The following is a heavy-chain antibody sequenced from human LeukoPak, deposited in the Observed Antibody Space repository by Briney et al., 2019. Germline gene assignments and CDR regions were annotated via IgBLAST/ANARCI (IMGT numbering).Heavy chain of an antibody. D-gene: IGHD3-22*01. Sequence: PSETLSLTCTVSGGSISSSSYYWGWIRQPPGKGLEWIGSIYYSGSTYYNPSLKSRVTISVDTSKNQFSLKLSSVTAADTAVYYCARDKGYDGGYWGQGTLVTVSS. CDR2: IYYSGST. V-gene: IGHV4-39*07. J-gene: IGHJ4*02. CDR1: GGSISSSSYY. CDR3: ARDKGYDGGY.